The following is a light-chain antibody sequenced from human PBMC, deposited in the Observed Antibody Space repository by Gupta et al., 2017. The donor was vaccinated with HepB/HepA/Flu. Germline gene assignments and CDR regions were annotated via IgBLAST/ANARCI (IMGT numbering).Light chain of an antibody. J-gene: IGKJ1*01. CDR1: QNISNY. CDR3: QQSHSTPPT. Sequence: DIQMTQSPSSLSASIGDSVTITCRASQNISNYLNWYQQKPGEAPKLLIYAAANFQSGVPSRFSGSGSGTDVILTISSIQPEDFATDFCQQSHSTPPTFGRGTKVEIK. CDR2: AAA. V-gene: IGKV1-39*01.